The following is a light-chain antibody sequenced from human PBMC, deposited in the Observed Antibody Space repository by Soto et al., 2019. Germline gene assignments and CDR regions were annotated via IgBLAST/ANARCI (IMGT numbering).Light chain of an antibody. CDR2: EVN. CDR1: SSNIGAGSD. J-gene: IGLJ2*01. V-gene: IGLV1-40*01. CDR3: TSFAGINNFVV. Sequence: QSVLTQPPSVSGAPGQRVTISCTGSSSNIGAGSDVHWYQQVPGTAPKLMIFEVNKRPSGVPDRFSGSKSGNTASLTVSGLQTEDEADYYCTSFAGINNFVVFGGGTKLTVL.